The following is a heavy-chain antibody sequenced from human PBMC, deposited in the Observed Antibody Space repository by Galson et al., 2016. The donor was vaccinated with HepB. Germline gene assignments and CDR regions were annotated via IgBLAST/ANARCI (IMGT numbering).Heavy chain of an antibody. CDR1: GDSFTSSYY. Sequence: ETLSLTCSVSGDSFTSSYYWGWIRQSPGTGLEWIGSVFYVGNTYYNPSLKSRVTISIDTAKNQLSLDVRSVTAADTAGYYCARVGAEWLVLYGIDYWGQGALVTVAS. J-gene: IGHJ4*02. D-gene: IGHD6-19*01. CDR2: VFYVGNT. V-gene: IGHV4-39*07. CDR3: ARVGAEWLVLYGIDY.